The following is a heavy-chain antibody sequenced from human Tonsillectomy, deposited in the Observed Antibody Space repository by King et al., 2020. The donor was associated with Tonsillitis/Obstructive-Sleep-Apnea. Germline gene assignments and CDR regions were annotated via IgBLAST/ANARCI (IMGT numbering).Heavy chain of an antibody. CDR3: ARDMVLEAGGDAFDI. J-gene: IGHJ3*02. CDR1: GGSISSYY. Sequence: QLQESGPGLVKPPETLSLTCTVSGGSISSYYWSWIRQPPGKGLEWIGYIYYSGSTNYSPSLKSRVTMSVDTSKNQFSLNLSSVTPADTAVYYCARDMVLEAGGDAFDIWGQGTMVTVSS. V-gene: IGHV4-59*01. D-gene: IGHD2-8*01. CDR2: IYYSGST.